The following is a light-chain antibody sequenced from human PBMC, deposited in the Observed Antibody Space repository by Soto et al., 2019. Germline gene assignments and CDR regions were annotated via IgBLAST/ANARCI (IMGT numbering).Light chain of an antibody. CDR2: KAS. CDR1: QSISSW. J-gene: IGKJ4*01. Sequence: DTQMTQSPSTLSASVGDRVTITCRASQSISSWLAWYQQKPGKAPKLLIYKASTLQSGVPSSFSGGGSGTEFTLTISSLQPDDFATYYCQQYDSYPLTCGGGTKVEIK. V-gene: IGKV1-5*03. CDR3: QQYDSYPLT.